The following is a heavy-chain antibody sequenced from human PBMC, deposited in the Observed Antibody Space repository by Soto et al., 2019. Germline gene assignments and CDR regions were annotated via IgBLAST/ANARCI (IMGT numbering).Heavy chain of an antibody. CDR2: ISWNSGSI. CDR3: ARSRVGFDY. J-gene: IGHJ4*02. Sequence: RRLSCAASGFTFDDYAMHWVRQAPGKGLEWVSGISWNSGSIGYADSVKGRFTISRDNAKNSLYLQMNSLRAEDTALYYCARSRVGFDYWGQGTLVTVSS. D-gene: IGHD1-26*01. V-gene: IGHV3-9*01. CDR1: GFTFDDYA.